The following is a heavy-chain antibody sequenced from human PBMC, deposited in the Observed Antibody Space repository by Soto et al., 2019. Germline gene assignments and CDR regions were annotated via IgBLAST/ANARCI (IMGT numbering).Heavy chain of an antibody. Sequence: QMQLQESGPGLVKPPGTLSLTCAVSGGSISSSTWWSWVRLPPGKGLEWIGEIYHSGTTNYNPSLKSRVAISVDKSKNQFSLKLSSVTAADTAVYYCARRGDGSGSLDYWGQGTLVTVSS. CDR3: ARRGDGSGSLDY. CDR1: GGSISSSTW. CDR2: IYHSGTT. D-gene: IGHD3-10*01. V-gene: IGHV4-4*03. J-gene: IGHJ4*02.